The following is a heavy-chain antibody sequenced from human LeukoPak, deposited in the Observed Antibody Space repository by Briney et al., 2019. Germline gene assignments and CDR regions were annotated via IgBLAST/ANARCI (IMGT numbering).Heavy chain of an antibody. CDR2: INHSGST. Sequence: PSETLSLTCTVSGGSISSSSYYWGWIRQPPGKGLEWIGEINHSGSTYYNPSLKSRVTISVDTSKNQFSLKLSSVTAADTAVYYCARAFTMVRGVISFDYWGQGTLVTVSS. D-gene: IGHD3-10*01. CDR1: GGSISSSSYY. J-gene: IGHJ4*02. CDR3: ARAFTMVRGVISFDY. V-gene: IGHV4-39*01.